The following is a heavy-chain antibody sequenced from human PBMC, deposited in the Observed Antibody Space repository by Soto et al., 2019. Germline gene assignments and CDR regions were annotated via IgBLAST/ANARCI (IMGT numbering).Heavy chain of an antibody. J-gene: IGHJ6*02. CDR3: ARAGAAPYYYYGMDV. CDR2: ISTYNGDT. Sequence: QVQLVQSGAEARKPGASVKVSCKASGYTFSTSGMSWLRQAPGQGLEWMGWISTYNGDTNDAPKFQDRVTMTSDTSTSTVYMELRSLRSDYTAVYYCARAGAAPYYYYGMDVWGQGTRVTVSS. V-gene: IGHV1-18*01. D-gene: IGHD2-15*01. CDR1: GYTFSTSG.